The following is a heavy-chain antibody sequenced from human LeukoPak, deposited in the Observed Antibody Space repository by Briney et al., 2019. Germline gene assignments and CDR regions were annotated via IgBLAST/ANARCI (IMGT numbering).Heavy chain of an antibody. CDR1: GFTFSSYA. Sequence: GGSLRLSCAASGFTFSSYAMSWVRQAPGKGLEWVSVIYSGGSPYYAGSVKGRFTISRDNSRNTLYLQMNSLRAEDTAVYYCARGAAAFSFGYWGQETLVTVSS. CDR3: ARGAAAFSFGY. CDR2: IYSGGSP. V-gene: IGHV3-53*01. D-gene: IGHD3-3*02. J-gene: IGHJ4*02.